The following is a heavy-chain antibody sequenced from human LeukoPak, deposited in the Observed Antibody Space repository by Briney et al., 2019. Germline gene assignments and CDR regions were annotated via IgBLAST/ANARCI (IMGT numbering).Heavy chain of an antibody. Sequence: GGSLRLSCAASGFSFSDYYLSWIRQAPGKGLEWVSYISDSSTYTNYAASVKGRFTISRDDAKNSLYLQMNSLRVEDTAVYYCARVMYYYDTSGYLDYWGQGTLVTVSP. CDR1: GFSFSDYY. D-gene: IGHD3-22*01. J-gene: IGHJ4*02. CDR3: ARVMYYYDTSGYLDY. CDR2: ISDSSTYT. V-gene: IGHV3-11*06.